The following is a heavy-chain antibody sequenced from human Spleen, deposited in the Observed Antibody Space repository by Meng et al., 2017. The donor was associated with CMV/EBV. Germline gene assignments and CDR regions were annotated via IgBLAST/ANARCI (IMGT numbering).Heavy chain of an antibody. Sequence: GESLKISCAASGFTFSSYSMNWVRQAPGKGLEWVSVISGSGAGTYYADSVKGRFTISRDNSKNTLFLQLNSLRGEDTAVYYCAKDRRYRSGWTVDYWGQGAQVTVSS. J-gene: IGHJ4*02. CDR2: ISGSGAGT. V-gene: IGHV3-23*01. D-gene: IGHD6-19*01. CDR3: AKDRRYRSGWTVDY. CDR1: GFTFSSYS.